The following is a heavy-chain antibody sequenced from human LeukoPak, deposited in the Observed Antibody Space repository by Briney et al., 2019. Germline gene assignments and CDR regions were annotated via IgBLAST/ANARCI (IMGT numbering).Heavy chain of an antibody. CDR2: MNPNSGNT. D-gene: IGHD3-22*01. Sequence: EASVKVSCKASGYIFTNYETNWVRQATGQGLEWMGCMNPNSGNTDFAQKFQGRVTMTRNTSINTAYMELSSLKSEDTAIYYCARLGLYDSSGYWGQGTLITVSS. CDR1: GYIFTNYE. J-gene: IGHJ4*02. V-gene: IGHV1-8*01. CDR3: ARLGLYDSSGY.